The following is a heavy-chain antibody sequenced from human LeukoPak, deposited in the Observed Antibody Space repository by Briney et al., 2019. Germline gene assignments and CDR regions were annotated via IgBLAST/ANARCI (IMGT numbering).Heavy chain of an antibody. D-gene: IGHD4-17*01. Sequence: GGSLRLSCAASGFTFSSYAMSWVRQAPGKGLEWVSAISGSGGSTYYADSVKGRFTISRDNSKNTLCLQMNSLRAEDTAVYYCAKRSAYGDYVQAHFDYWGQGTLVTVSS. V-gene: IGHV3-23*01. J-gene: IGHJ4*02. CDR2: ISGSGGST. CDR1: GFTFSSYA. CDR3: AKRSAYGDYVQAHFDY.